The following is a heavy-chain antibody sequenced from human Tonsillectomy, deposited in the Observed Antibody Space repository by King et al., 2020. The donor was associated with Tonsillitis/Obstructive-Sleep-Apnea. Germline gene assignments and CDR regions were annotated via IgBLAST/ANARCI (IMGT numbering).Heavy chain of an antibody. D-gene: IGHD3-22*01. Sequence: TLKESGPTLVKPPQTLTVTCTLSGFSLTSSGVGVGWIRQPPGKALEWLALIYWDDDKRYSPSLKSRLTITKDTSKNQVVLTMTNMDPVDTATYYCAHTPDYHDSSGYPCYYFDYWGQGTLVTVSS. V-gene: IGHV2-5*02. CDR1: GFSLTSSGVG. CDR2: IYWDDDK. CDR3: AHTPDYHDSSGYPCYYFDY. J-gene: IGHJ4*02.